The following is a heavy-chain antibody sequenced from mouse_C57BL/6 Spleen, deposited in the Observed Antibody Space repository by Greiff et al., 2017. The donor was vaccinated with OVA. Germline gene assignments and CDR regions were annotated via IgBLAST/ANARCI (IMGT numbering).Heavy chain of an antibody. CDR2: IYPGGGYT. CDR1: GYTFTNYW. J-gene: IGHJ1*03. D-gene: IGHD1-1*01. V-gene: IGHV1-63*01. Sequence: VQLQQSGAELVRPGTSVKMSCKASGYTFTNYWIGWAKQRPGHGLEWIGDIYPGGGYTNYNEKFKGKATLTADKSSSTAYMQFSSLTSEDSAIYYCARGGYYGSSDWYFDVWGTGTTVTVSS. CDR3: ARGGYYGSSDWYFDV.